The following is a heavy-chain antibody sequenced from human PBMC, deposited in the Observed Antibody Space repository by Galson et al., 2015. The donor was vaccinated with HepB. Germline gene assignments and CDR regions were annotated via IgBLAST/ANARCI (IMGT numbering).Heavy chain of an antibody. Sequence: SVKVSCKASGYTFTSYGISWVRQAPGQGLEWMGWISAYNGNTNYAQKLQGRVTMTTDTSTSTAYMELRGLRSDDTAVYYCARTAAAGAWYYGMDVWGQGTTVTVSS. J-gene: IGHJ6*02. D-gene: IGHD4/OR15-4a*01. CDR1: GYTFTSYG. CDR3: ARTAAAGAWYYGMDV. V-gene: IGHV1-18*04. CDR2: ISAYNGNT.